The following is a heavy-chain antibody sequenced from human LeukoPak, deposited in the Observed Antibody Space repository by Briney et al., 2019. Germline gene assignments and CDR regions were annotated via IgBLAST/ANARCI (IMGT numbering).Heavy chain of an antibody. CDR3: ARDFKLGYCSGGSCYGAFDI. V-gene: IGHV4-34*01. CDR1: GGSFSGYY. J-gene: IGHJ3*02. Sequence: SETLSLTCAVYGGSFSGYYWSWIRQPPGKGLEWIGEINHSGSTNYNPSLKSRVTISVDTSKNQFSLKLSSVTAADTAVYYCARDFKLGYCSGGSCYGAFDIWGQGTMVTVSS. D-gene: IGHD2-15*01. CDR2: INHSGST.